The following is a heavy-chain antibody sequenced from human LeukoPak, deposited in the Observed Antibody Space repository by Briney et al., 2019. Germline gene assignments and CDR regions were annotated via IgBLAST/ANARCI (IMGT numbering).Heavy chain of an antibody. J-gene: IGHJ4*02. CDR3: ARKDGDG. Sequence: SETLSLTCTVSGVSISSYHWTWIRQPPGEGLEWIGHIYNSGSTNYNPSLRGRVTISLDTSKNQVSLKLSSVTAAGTAMYYCARKDGDGWGQGTLVTVSS. CDR1: GVSISSYH. CDR2: IYNSGST. D-gene: IGHD5-24*01. V-gene: IGHV4-59*01.